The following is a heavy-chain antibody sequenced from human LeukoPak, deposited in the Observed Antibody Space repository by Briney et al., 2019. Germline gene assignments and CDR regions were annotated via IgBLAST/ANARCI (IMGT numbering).Heavy chain of an antibody. V-gene: IGHV1-69*01. D-gene: IGHD2-2*01. CDR2: IIPIFGTA. Sequence: ASVKVSCKASGGTFSSYAISWVRQAPGQGLEWMGGIIPIFGTANYAQKFQGRVTITADESTSTAYMELSSLRSEDTAVYYCARDQGYRSSTSCYALGAYFDYWGQGTLVTVSS. CDR3: ARDQGYRSSTSCYALGAYFDY. J-gene: IGHJ4*02. CDR1: GGTFSSYA.